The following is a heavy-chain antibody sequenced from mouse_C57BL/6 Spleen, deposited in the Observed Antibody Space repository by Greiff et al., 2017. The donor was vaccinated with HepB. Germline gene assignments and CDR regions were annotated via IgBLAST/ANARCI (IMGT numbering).Heavy chain of an antibody. J-gene: IGHJ2*01. CDR2: IYPGDGDT. V-gene: IGHV1-80*01. Sequence: QVHVKQSGAELVKPGASVKISCKASGYAFSSYWMNWVKQRPGKGLEWIGQIYPGDGDTNYNGKFKGKATLTADKSSSTAYMQLSSLTSEDSAVYFCARSEVHYDYFDYWGQGTTLTVSS. CDR1: GYAFSSYW. CDR3: ARSEVHYDYFDY. D-gene: IGHD2-4*01.